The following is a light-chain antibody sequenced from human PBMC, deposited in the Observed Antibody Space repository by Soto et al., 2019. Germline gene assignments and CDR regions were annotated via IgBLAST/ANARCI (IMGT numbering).Light chain of an antibody. CDR3: QTWGSGIVV. V-gene: IGLV4-69*01. Sequence: QLLLTQSPSASASLGASVKLTCTLSSGHSNYAIAWHQQQSEKGPRYQMKLNSDGSHSKGDGIPDRFSGSSSGAERYLTISSLQSEDEADYYCQTWGSGIVVFGGGTKLTV. J-gene: IGLJ2*01. CDR1: SGHSNYA. CDR2: LNSDGSH.